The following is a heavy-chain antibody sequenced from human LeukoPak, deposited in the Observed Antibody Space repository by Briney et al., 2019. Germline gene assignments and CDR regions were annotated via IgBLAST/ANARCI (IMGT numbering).Heavy chain of an antibody. D-gene: IGHD2-2*01. CDR3: ARALGPAGYRWWFDP. CDR1: GYTFTNYD. Sequence: ASVTVSFKASGYTFTNYDINWVRQATGQGLEWMGWMNPNSGNTGYAQKFQGRVTITRNPSISTAYMEMSSLRYEDTAVYYCARALGPAGYRWWFDPWGQGTLVTVSS. CDR2: MNPNSGNT. V-gene: IGHV1-8*03. J-gene: IGHJ5*02.